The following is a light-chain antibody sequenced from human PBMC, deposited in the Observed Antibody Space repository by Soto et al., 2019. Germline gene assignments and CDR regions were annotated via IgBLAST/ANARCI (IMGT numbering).Light chain of an antibody. J-gene: IGKJ1*01. CDR2: GAS. CDR1: QSVSNN. V-gene: IGKV3-15*01. Sequence: EIVLTQSPGTLSLSPGERATLSCRASQSVSNNYLAWYQQKPGQAPRLLIYGASTRATGIPARFSGSGSGTEFTLTINSLQSEDIAVYYCQQYNTWHRTFGQGTKVDIK. CDR3: QQYNTWHRT.